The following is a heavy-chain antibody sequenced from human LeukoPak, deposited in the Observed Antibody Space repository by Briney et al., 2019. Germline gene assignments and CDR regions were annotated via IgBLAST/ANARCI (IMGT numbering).Heavy chain of an antibody. CDR1: GFTFSSYW. V-gene: IGHV3-7*01. D-gene: IGHD5-18*01. CDR3: AKACPDTVVVKQLWLRNSYYYYYMDV. Sequence: GGSLRLSCAASGFTFSSYWVTWVRQAPGKGLEWVANINEDGTEKYYVDSVKGRFTVSRDNAKKSLYLQMNSLRAEDTAVYYCAKACPDTVVVKQLWLRNSYYYYYMDVWGKGTTVTVSS. J-gene: IGHJ6*03. CDR2: INEDGTEK.